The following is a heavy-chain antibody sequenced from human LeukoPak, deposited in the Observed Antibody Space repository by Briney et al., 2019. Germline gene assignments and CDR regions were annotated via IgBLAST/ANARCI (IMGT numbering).Heavy chain of an antibody. Sequence: KPGGSLRLSCAASGFTFSDYYMSWIRQAPGKGLEWVSYISSSGSTIYYADSVKGRFTISRDNAKNSLYLQMNSLRAEDTAVYYCASPSEFDWLFNKGAFDIWGQGTMVTVSS. D-gene: IGHD3-9*01. V-gene: IGHV3-11*04. CDR2: ISSSGSTI. CDR1: GFTFSDYY. CDR3: ASPSEFDWLFNKGAFDI. J-gene: IGHJ3*02.